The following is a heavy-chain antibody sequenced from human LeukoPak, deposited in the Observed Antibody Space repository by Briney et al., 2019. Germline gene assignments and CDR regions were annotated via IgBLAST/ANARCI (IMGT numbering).Heavy chain of an antibody. Sequence: PGGSLRLSCAASGFTFSVYGMHWVRQAPGKGLEWVAFTRYDGTDKYYADSVRGRFTISRDNSKNTLYLQMNSLRAEDTAVYYCAKGKCSSNSCYVFDYWAREPWSPSPQ. CDR1: GFTFSVYG. J-gene: IGHJ4*02. D-gene: IGHD2-2*01. CDR3: AKGKCSSNSCYVFDY. CDR2: TRYDGTDK. V-gene: IGHV3-30*02.